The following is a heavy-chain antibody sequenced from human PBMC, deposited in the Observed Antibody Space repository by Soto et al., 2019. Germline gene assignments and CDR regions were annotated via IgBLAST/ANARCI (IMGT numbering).Heavy chain of an antibody. J-gene: IGHJ6*03. D-gene: IGHD4-17*01. CDR1: GYNFTNYG. CDR3: ARSMTSVRSGQHLALYNYMDV. Sequence: ASVKVSCKASGYNFTNYGVVWVRQAPGQGLEWMGWISTYNGKTSFAQKLQGRVTMTTDTSTSTAYMELRSLRSDDTAVYFCARSMTSVRSGQHLALYNYMDVWGKGTTVTVSS. V-gene: IGHV1-18*01. CDR2: ISTYNGKT.